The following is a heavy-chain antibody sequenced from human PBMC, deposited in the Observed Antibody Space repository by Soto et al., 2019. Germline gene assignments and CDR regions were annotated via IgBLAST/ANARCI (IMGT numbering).Heavy chain of an antibody. CDR2: FDPEDGET. V-gene: IGHV1-24*01. Sequence: ASVKVSCKVSGYTLTELSMHWVRRAPGKGLEWMGGFDPEDGETIYAQKFQGGVTMTEDTSTDTAYMELSSLRSEDTAVYYCATDHSGSYRSIDYWGQGTLVTVSS. CDR3: ATDHSGSYRSIDY. J-gene: IGHJ4*02. D-gene: IGHD1-26*01. CDR1: GYTLTELS.